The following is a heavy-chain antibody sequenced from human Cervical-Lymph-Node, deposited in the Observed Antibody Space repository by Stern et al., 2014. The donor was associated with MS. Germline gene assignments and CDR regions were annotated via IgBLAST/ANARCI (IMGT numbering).Heavy chain of an antibody. CDR3: ARDYEDTSMLFDH. D-gene: IGHD2-8*01. J-gene: IGHJ4*02. CDR1: GFTFSSYG. V-gene: IGHV3-30*03. Sequence: VQLVESGGAVVQPGRSLRVSCEASGFTFSSYGIRWVRQAPGKGLEWGTVISYDGNHKYYAASVKGRFTISRDNSKNTLHLQMNSVTPDDTAIYYCARDYEDTSMLFDHWGQGTLVTVSS. CDR2: ISYDGNHK.